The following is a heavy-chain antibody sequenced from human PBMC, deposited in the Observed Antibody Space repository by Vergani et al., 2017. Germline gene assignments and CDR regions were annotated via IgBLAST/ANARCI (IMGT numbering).Heavy chain of an antibody. CDR3: AKDIFTRMLDAFDI. CDR2: IHTSGNT. V-gene: IGHV4-61*02. J-gene: IGHJ3*02. D-gene: IGHD2-8*01. CDR1: GGSMSSGSSY. Sequence: QVQLQESGPGLVRPSQTLSLICTVSGGSMSSGSSYWSWIRQSAGKGLEWIGRIHTSGNTNYNPSLKSRVTMSEDTSKNQFSLNLTSVTAADTALYYCAKDIFTRMLDAFDIWGQGTMVTVSS.